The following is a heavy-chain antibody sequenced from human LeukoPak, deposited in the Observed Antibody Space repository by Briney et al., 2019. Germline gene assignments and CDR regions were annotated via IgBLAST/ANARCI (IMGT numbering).Heavy chain of an antibody. CDR2: IYSGGST. CDR1: GFTFSSNY. CDR3: ANNVGSSTSLDY. D-gene: IGHD2-2*01. V-gene: IGHV3-53*01. Sequence: GGSLRLSCAASGFTFSSNYMSWVRQAPGKGLEWVSVIYSGGSTYYTDSVKGRFTISRDNSKNTLCLQMNSLRAEDTAVYYCANNVGSSTSLDYWGQGTLVTVSS. J-gene: IGHJ4*02.